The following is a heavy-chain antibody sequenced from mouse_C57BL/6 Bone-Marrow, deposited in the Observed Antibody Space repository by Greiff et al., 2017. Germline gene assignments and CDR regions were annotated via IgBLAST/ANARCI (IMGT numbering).Heavy chain of an antibody. CDR1: GFTFSSYG. Sequence: DVQLVESGGDLVKPGGSLKLSCAASGFTFSSYGMSWVRQTPDKRLEWVATISSGGSYTYYPESVKGRFTISRDNAKNTLYLQMSSLKSEDTAMYYCARHRATTAYFDVWGTGTTVTVSS. J-gene: IGHJ1*03. V-gene: IGHV5-6*01. CDR2: ISSGGSYT. CDR3: ARHRATTAYFDV. D-gene: IGHD1-2*01.